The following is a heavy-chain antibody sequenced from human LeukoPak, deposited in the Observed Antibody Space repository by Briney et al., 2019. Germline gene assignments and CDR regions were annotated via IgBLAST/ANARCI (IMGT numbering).Heavy chain of an antibody. Sequence: ASVKVSCKASGYTFTSYGISWGRQAPGQGLAWMGWISAYNGNTNYAQKLQGRVTMTTDTSTSTAYMELRSLRSDDTAVYYCARVPRSSSWYFMSGPPDVLFDYWGQGTLVTVSS. D-gene: IGHD6-13*01. V-gene: IGHV1-18*01. CDR2: ISAYNGNT. CDR1: GYTFTSYG. J-gene: IGHJ4*02. CDR3: ARVPRSSSWYFMSGPPDVLFDY.